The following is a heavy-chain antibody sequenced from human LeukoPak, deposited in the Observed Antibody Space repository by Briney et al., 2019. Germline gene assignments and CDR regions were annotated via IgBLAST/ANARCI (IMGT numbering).Heavy chain of an antibody. J-gene: IGHJ4*02. V-gene: IGHV3-11*04. CDR3: ARDREEYYYDSSGFDY. CDR1: GFTFSDYY. Sequence: GGSLRLSCAASGFTFSDYYMSWIRQAPGKGLEWVSYISSSGSTIYYADSVKGRFTISRDNAKNSLYLQMNSLRAEDTAVYYCARDREEYYYDSSGFDYWGQGTLVTVSS. CDR2: ISSSGSTI. D-gene: IGHD3-22*01.